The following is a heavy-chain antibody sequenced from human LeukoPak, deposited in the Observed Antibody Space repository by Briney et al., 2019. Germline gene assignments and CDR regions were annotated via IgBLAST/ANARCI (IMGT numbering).Heavy chain of an antibody. V-gene: IGHV3-48*02. CDR2: ISAGSGTI. CDR3: ARDGRNYYGMDV. CDR1: GFTFSSYS. J-gene: IGHJ6*02. Sequence: GSLRLSCAASGFTFSSYSMNWVRQAPGKGLEWVSDISAGSGTIYYADSVKGRFTISRDNAKNSLYLQMNTLRDEDTAVYYCARDGRNYYGMDVWGQGTTVTVSS.